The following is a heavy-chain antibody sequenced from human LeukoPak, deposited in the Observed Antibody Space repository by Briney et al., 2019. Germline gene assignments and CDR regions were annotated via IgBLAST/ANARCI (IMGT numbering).Heavy chain of an antibody. V-gene: IGHV4-61*02. CDR3: ARAQYDYGSASYYYYYYMDV. D-gene: IGHD3-10*01. J-gene: IGHJ6*03. Sequence: SQTLSLTCTVSGGSISSGSYYWSWIRPPAGKGLEWIGRIYTSGSTNYNPSLKSRVTISVDTSKNQFYLKLSSVTAADTAVYYCARAQYDYGSASYYYYYYMDVWGKGTTVTVSS. CDR1: GGSISSGSYY. CDR2: IYTSGST.